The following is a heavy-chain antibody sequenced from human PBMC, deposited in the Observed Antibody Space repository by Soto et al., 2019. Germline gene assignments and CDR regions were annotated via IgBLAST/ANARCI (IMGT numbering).Heavy chain of an antibody. Sequence: XESLKISCKGSGYSFTSYWIGWVRQMPGKGLEWMGIIYPGDSDTRYSPSFQGQVTISADKSISTAYLQWSSLKASDTAMYYCARSGYCSSTSCYTGEFHYYYGMDVWGQGATVTVSS. D-gene: IGHD2-2*02. CDR3: ARSGYCSSTSCYTGEFHYYYGMDV. CDR2: IYPGDSDT. J-gene: IGHJ6*02. CDR1: GYSFTSYW. V-gene: IGHV5-51*01.